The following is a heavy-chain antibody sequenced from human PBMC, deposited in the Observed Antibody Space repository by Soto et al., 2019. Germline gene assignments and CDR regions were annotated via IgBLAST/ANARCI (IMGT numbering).Heavy chain of an antibody. CDR3: TRGYGDSVRDY. CDR1: GFTFSGSA. V-gene: IGHV3-73*01. D-gene: IGHD4-17*01. CDR2: IRSKSISYAT. J-gene: IGHJ4*02. Sequence: EVQLVESGGGLVQPGGSLKLSCAVSGFTFSGSAMHWVRQASGKGLEWVGRIRSKSISYATAYAASVKVRFTISRHDPKNQAYLPMNSLKTEDSAVDYCTRGYGDSVRDYWGQGTLVTVST.